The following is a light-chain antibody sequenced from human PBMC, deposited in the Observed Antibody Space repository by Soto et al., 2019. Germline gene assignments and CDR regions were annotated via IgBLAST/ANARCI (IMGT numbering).Light chain of an antibody. CDR3: QQRGNWPRT. Sequence: EIVLTQSPATLSLSPGERATLSCRASQSVSSYLAWYQQKPGQAPRLLIYDASNRATGIPARFSGSGSGSXXXLTIXSLEPEDFAVYYCQQRGNWPRTFGQGTKLEIK. CDR1: QSVSSY. J-gene: IGKJ2*01. V-gene: IGKV3-11*01. CDR2: DAS.